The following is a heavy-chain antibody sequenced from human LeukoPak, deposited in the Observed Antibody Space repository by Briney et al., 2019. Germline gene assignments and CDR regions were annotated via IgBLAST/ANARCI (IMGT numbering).Heavy chain of an antibody. D-gene: IGHD1-26*01. Sequence: ASVKVSCKASGGTFSRFPLSWVRQAPGQGLEWMGWISAYNGNTNYAQKLQGRVTMTTDTSTSTAYMELRSLRSDDTAVYYCARFVWELPLDYWGQGTLVTVSS. CDR1: GGTFSRFP. CDR2: ISAYNGNT. J-gene: IGHJ4*02. V-gene: IGHV1-18*01. CDR3: ARFVWELPLDY.